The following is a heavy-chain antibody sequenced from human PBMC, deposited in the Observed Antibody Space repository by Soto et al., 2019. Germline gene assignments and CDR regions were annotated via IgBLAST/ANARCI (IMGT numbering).Heavy chain of an antibody. D-gene: IGHD6-19*01. CDR1: GGSVSSGSYY. Sequence: SETLSLTCTVSGGSVSSGSYYWSWIRQPPGKGLEWIGYIYYSGSTNYNPYLKSRVTISVDTSKNQFSLKLTFVTVADTAVYYCARSRYTSGWWTPPFDYWGQGTLVTVSS. J-gene: IGHJ4*02. V-gene: IGHV4-61*01. CDR3: ARSRYTSGWWTPPFDY. CDR2: IYYSGST.